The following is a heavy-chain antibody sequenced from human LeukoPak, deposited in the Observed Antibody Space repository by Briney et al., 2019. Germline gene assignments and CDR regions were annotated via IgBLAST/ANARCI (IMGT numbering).Heavy chain of an antibody. CDR3: ASLTSYSSGWYPPFDY. D-gene: IGHD6-19*01. CDR1: GGTFSSYA. Sequence: GASVKVSCKASGGTFSSYAISWVRQAPGQGLEWMGRIIPILGIANYAQKFQGRVTITADKPTSTAYMELSSLRSEDTAVYYCASLTSYSSGWYPPFDYWGQGTLVTVSS. V-gene: IGHV1-69*04. J-gene: IGHJ4*02. CDR2: IIPILGIA.